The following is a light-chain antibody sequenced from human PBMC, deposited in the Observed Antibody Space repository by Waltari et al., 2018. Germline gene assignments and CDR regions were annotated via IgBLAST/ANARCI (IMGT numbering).Light chain of an antibody. CDR2: GAS. Sequence: EIVLTQSPGTLSLSPGERATLSCRASQSVKSIYLAWYQPKPGQAPRLLIYGASSRATGIPDRFSGSGSGTDFTLTISRLEPEDFAVYSCQQYGSSPQTFGQGTKVEIK. CDR3: QQYGSSPQT. J-gene: IGKJ2*01. V-gene: IGKV3-20*01. CDR1: QSVKSIY.